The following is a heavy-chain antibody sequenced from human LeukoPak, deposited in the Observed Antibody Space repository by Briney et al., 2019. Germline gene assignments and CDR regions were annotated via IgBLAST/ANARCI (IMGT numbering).Heavy chain of an antibody. CDR3: ARARGIAAAGHY. CDR1: GFTFSSYG. V-gene: IGHV3-23*01. D-gene: IGHD6-13*01. CDR2: ISDSGIST. Sequence: PGGTLRLSCAASGFTFSSYGMSWVRQAPGKGLEWVSTISDSGISTYYADSVKGRFTISRDNSKNTLYLQINSLRAEDTAVYYCARARGIAAAGHYWGQGTLVTVSS. J-gene: IGHJ4*02.